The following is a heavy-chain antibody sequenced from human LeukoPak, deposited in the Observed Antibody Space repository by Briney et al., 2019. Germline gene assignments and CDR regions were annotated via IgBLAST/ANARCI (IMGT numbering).Heavy chain of an antibody. D-gene: IGHD3-22*01. Sequence: SGTLSLTCAVYGGSFSGYYGSWIRQPPGKGLECVGEINHSGSTNSNTSLKRRVTISVDTSKNQFSLKLSSVTAADTAVYYCARGPTYYYDSSGYPWGQGTLVTVSS. V-gene: IGHV4-34*01. CDR3: ARGPTYYYDSSGYP. CDR2: INHSGST. CDR1: GGSFSGYY. J-gene: IGHJ5*02.